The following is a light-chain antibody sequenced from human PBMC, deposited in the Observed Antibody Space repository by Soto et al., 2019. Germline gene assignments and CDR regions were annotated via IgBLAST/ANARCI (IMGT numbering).Light chain of an antibody. CDR2: GAS. CDR1: QSVSSN. Sequence: EIVMTQSPGTLSVSPGERATLSCRASQSVSSNLAWYQQKPGQAPSLLIYGASTRATGIPARFSGSGSGTEFALTISSLQSEDFEVYYCQQYNNWPRTFGQGNKV. CDR3: QQYNNWPRT. V-gene: IGKV3-15*01. J-gene: IGKJ1*01.